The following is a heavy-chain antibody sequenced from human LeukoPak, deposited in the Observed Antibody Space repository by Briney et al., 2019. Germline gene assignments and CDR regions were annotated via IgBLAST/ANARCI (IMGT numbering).Heavy chain of an antibody. V-gene: IGHV1-18*01. J-gene: IGHJ4*02. CDR3: AREVPYDSSRYYQPFDY. Sequence: ASVKVSCKASGYTFTSYGISWVRQAPGQGLEWMGSISAYNGNTNYAQKLQGRVTMTTDTSTSTAYMELRSLRSDDTAVYYCAREVPYDSSRYYQPFDYWGQGTLVTVSS. D-gene: IGHD3-22*01. CDR1: GYTFTSYG. CDR2: ISAYNGNT.